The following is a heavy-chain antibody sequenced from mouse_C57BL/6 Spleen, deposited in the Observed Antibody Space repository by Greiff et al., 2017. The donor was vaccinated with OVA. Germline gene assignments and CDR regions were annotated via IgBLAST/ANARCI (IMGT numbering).Heavy chain of an antibody. CDR3: ARSTYEDYFDY. J-gene: IGHJ2*01. CDR2: FYPGDGDT. Sequence: QVQLQQSGPELVKPGASVKISCKASGYAFSSSWMNWVKQRPGKGLEWIGRFYPGDGDTKYNGKFKGKATLTADKSSSPAYMQLSSLTSEDYAVDFCARSTYEDYFDYRGKGTTLTVSS. V-gene: IGHV1-82*01. CDR1: GYAFSSSW. D-gene: IGHD5-1*01.